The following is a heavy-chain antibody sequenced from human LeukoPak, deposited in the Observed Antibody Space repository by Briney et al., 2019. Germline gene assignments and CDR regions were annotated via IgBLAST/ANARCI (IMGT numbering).Heavy chain of an antibody. CDR3: AKEAYCGGDCYFDY. CDR2: ISTTSSFT. CDR1: GFTFSDYY. Sequence: GGSLRLSCAASGFTFSDYYMSWIRQAPGKGLEWVSYISTTSSFTNYADSVKGRFTISRDNAKNSLYLQMNSLRAEDTAVYYCAKEAYCGGDCYFDYWGQGTLVTVSS. V-gene: IGHV3-11*05. J-gene: IGHJ4*02. D-gene: IGHD2-21*02.